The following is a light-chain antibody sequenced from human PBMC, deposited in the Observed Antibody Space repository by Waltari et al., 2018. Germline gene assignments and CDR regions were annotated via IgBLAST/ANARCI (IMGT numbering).Light chain of an antibody. CDR2: LGS. CDR3: MQALQTPLT. J-gene: IGKJ4*01. CDR1: QSLLHSNGNTY. Sequence: DIVMTQSPLPLPVTPGEPASIPCRSSQSLLHSNGNTYLDWYLQKPGQSPQLLIYLGSNRASGVPDRFSGSESGTDFTLKISRVEAEDVGVYYCMQALQTPLTFGGGTKVEIK. V-gene: IGKV2-28*01.